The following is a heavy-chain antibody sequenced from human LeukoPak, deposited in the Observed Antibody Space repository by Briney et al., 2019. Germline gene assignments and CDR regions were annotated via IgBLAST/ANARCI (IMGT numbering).Heavy chain of an antibody. V-gene: IGHV3-74*01. CDR1: GFTFSTYW. D-gene: IGHD3-16*01. CDR2: IKGDGSTT. J-gene: IGHJ4*02. Sequence: GGSLRLSCAASGFTFSTYWMHWVRQAPGKGLVWVSRIKGDGSTTIYADPVKGRFTISRDNSKNTLYLQTSSLRAEDTAVYYCAKGQNRNGGALAYWGQGTLVTVSS. CDR3: AKGQNRNGGALAY.